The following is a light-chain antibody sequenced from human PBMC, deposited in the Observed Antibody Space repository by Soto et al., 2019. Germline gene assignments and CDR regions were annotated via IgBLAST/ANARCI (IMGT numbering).Light chain of an antibody. CDR1: SSDIGGYNF. Sequence: QSALAQPASVSGSPGQSITISCTGTSSDIGGYNFVSWYQQYPGRAPTIIIYDVTNRPSGVSYRFSGSKSGNTASLTISGLQADDEADYYCSSYASGTARVFGGGTKLTVL. CDR2: DVT. CDR3: SSYASGTARV. V-gene: IGLV2-14*01. J-gene: IGLJ3*02.